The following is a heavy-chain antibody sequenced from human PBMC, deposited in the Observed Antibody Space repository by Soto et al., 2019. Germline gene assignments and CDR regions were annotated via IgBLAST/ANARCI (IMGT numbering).Heavy chain of an antibody. Sequence: GGSLRLSCAAPGFTFSSYAMSWVRQAPGKGLEWVSAISGSGGSTYYADSVKGGFTISRDNSKNTLYLQMNSLRAEDTAVYYCAKDHYYDSSGYYYWGQGTLVTVSS. CDR2: ISGSGGST. CDR3: AKDHYYDSSGYYY. V-gene: IGHV3-23*01. J-gene: IGHJ4*02. CDR1: GFTFSSYA. D-gene: IGHD3-22*01.